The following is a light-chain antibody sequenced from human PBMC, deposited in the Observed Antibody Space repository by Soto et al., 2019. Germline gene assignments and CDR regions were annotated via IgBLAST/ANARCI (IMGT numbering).Light chain of an antibody. CDR1: QSVSSNY. CDR2: GAS. V-gene: IGKV3-20*01. J-gene: IGKJ1*01. CDR3: QQYGSSPWT. Sequence: EILLTQSPGTLSLSQGERATLSCRASQSVSSNYLAWYQQKPGQAPRPLIYGASSRATGIPDRFSGSGAGTDFTLTISRLESEDFAVYYCQQYGSSPWTFGQGTKVDIK.